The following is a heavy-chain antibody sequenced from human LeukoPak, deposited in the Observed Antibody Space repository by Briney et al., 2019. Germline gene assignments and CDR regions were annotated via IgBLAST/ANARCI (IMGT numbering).Heavy chain of an antibody. CDR3: ARVRWAVDTAMEN. CDR2: ISSSSSYI. J-gene: IGHJ4*02. Sequence: GGSLRLSCAASGFTFSSYSMNWVRQAPGKGLEWVSSISSSSSYIYYADPVKGRFTISRDNAKNSLYLQMNSLRAEDTAVYYCARVRWAVDTAMENWGQGTLVTVSS. V-gene: IGHV3-21*01. D-gene: IGHD5-18*01. CDR1: GFTFSSYS.